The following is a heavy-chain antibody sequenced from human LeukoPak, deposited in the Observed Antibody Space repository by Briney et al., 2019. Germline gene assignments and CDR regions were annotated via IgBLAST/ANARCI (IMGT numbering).Heavy chain of an antibody. CDR1: GYTFTGYY. CDR3: ARDQLPQDYYYYGMDV. V-gene: IGHV1-2*02. J-gene: IGHJ6*02. CDR2: INPNSGGT. Sequence: GASVKVSCKASGYTFTGYYMHWVRQAPGQGLEWMGWINPNSGGTNYAQKFQGRVTMTRDTSTSTVYMELSSLRSEGTAVYYCARDQLPQDYYYYGMDVWGQGTTVTVSS. D-gene: IGHD1-26*01.